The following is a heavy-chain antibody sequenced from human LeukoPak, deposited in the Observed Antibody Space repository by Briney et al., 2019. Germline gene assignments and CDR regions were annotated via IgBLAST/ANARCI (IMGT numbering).Heavy chain of an antibody. CDR2: ISGSGGSI. Sequence: GGSLRLSCAASGFTFSNYAMNWVRQAPGKGLEWVSSISGSGGSIYYADSVKGRFTISRDNSKNTLYLQMSSLRAEDTAVYYCAKDYEPLVGVHRWGDWFDPWGQGTLVTVSS. V-gene: IGHV3-23*01. D-gene: IGHD1-26*01. CDR3: AKDYEPLVGVHRWGDWFDP. CDR1: GFTFSNYA. J-gene: IGHJ5*02.